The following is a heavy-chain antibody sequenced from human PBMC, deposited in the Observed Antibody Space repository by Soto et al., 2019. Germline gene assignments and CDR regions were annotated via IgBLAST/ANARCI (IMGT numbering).Heavy chain of an antibody. J-gene: IGHJ4*02. CDR2: IYYSGST. D-gene: IGHD6-19*01. CDR1: GGSISSYY. Sequence: QVQLQESGPGLVKPSETLSLTCTVSGGSISSYYWSWIRQPPGKGLEWIGYIYYSGSTNYNPSLKSRVTISVDTSKNQFSLKLSSVTAADTAVYYCARQWLVLSYSDYWGQGTLVTVSS. V-gene: IGHV4-59*01. CDR3: ARQWLVLSYSDY.